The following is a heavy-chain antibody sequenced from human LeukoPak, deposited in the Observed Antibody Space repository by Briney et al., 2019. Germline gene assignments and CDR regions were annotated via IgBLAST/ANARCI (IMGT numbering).Heavy chain of an antibody. CDR1: GYXFTSYW. D-gene: IGHD6-13*01. CDR3: ARLGYSSSWNDAFDI. Sequence: GESLKISCNGSGYXFTSYWISWVRQMPGKGLEWMGIIDPSDSYTNYSPYFQGHVTISADKSISTAYLQWSSLKASDTAMYYCARLGYSSSWNDAFDIWGQGTMVTVSS. J-gene: IGHJ3*02. V-gene: IGHV5-10-1*01. CDR2: IDPSDSYT.